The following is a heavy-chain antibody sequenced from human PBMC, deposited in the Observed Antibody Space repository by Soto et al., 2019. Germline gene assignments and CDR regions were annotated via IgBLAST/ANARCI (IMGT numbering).Heavy chain of an antibody. Sequence: PGESLKISCKGSGYSFTSYWISWVRQMPGKGLEWMGRIDPSDSYTNYSPSFPGHVTISADKSISTAYLQWSRLKASATAMYYCARRLADYYYYGMDVWGQGTTVTVSS. V-gene: IGHV5-10-1*01. CDR2: IDPSDSYT. CDR3: ARRLADYYYYGMDV. CDR1: GYSFTSYW. J-gene: IGHJ6*02.